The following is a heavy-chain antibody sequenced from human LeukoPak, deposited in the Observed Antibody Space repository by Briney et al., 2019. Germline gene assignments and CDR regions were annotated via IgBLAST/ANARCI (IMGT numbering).Heavy chain of an antibody. J-gene: IGHJ6*02. CDR1: GGTFSSYA. CDR3: ARTQAYYYYGMAV. V-gene: IGHV1-69*04. Sequence: ASVKVSCKASGGTFSSYAISWVRQAPGQGLEWMGRIIPILGIANYAQKFQGRVTITADKSTSTAYMELSSLRSEDTAVYYCARTQAYYYYGMAVWGQGTTVTVSS. CDR2: IIPILGIA.